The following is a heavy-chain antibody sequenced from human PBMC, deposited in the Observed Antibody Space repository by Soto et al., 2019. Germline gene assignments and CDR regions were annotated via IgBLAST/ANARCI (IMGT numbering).Heavy chain of an antibody. CDR3: AKRATTVPTPGNYFDC. D-gene: IGHD2-15*01. CDR2: LTPAGTT. CDR1: GFSFSDYS. V-gene: IGHV3-23*01. Sequence: EVQLLESGGGLVQPGGSLRLSCAASGFSFSDYSMTWVRQAPGRGLEWVSTLTPAGTTFYADSVKGRFTISRDNYRNNLSLQMYNLRAEDTARYYCAKRATTVPTPGNYFDCWGQGTLVTVSS. J-gene: IGHJ4*02.